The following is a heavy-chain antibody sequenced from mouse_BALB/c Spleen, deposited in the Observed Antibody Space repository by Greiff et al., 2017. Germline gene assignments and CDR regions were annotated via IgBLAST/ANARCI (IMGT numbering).Heavy chain of an antibody. CDR1: GFSLTSYG. CDR2: IWAGGST. CDR3: ARDFLYYYGSSLGAMDY. Sequence: VKLMESGPGLVAPSQSLSITCTVSGFSLTSYGVHWVRQPPGKGLEWLGVIWAGGSTNYNSALMSRLSISKDNSKSQVFLKMNSLQTDDTAMYYCARDFLYYYGSSLGAMDYWGQGTSVTVSS. J-gene: IGHJ4*01. V-gene: IGHV2-9*02. D-gene: IGHD1-1*01.